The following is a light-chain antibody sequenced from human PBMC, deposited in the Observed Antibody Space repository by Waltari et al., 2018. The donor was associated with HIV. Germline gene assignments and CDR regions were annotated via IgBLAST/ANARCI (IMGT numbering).Light chain of an antibody. J-gene: IGKJ1*01. CDR1: QSVNTNY. Sequence: EIVLTQSPAPLSLSPGDRAILSCRASQSVNTNYLAWYQQKGGQAPRLVIYGASNRATGIPDRFSSSGSGTDFTLTISRLGPEDFAVYYCQQYGTSPWTFGQGTNVELK. CDR2: GAS. V-gene: IGKV3-20*01. CDR3: QQYGTSPWT.